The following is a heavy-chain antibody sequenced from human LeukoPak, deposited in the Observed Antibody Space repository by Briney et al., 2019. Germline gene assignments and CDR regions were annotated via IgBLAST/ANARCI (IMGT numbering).Heavy chain of an antibody. Sequence: GGSLRLSCAASGFSVRDYAMHWVRQAPGKGLEWVAVMSYEETYKNYAEAVKGRFTISRDDSENTLFLQMSSLRPEDTAVYYCARDFGVIRRSWGQGTLVSVSS. CDR3: ARDFGVIRRS. V-gene: IGHV3-30-3*01. J-gene: IGHJ5*02. CDR1: GFSVRDYA. D-gene: IGHD3-3*01. CDR2: MSYEETYK.